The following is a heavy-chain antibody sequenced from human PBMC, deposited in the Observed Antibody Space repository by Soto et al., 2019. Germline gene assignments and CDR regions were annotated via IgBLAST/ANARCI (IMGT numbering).Heavy chain of an antibody. D-gene: IGHD4-17*01. Sequence: PGESLKISCKGSGYSFISHWIGWVRQMPGKGLEWMGIIYPGDSDTRYSPSFQGQVTMSVDKSITTAYLQWNSLKASDTAMYYCACITATRTRSEHNCLDSCHQGPMVTVS. V-gene: IGHV5-51*01. CDR3: ACITATRTRSEHNCLDS. CDR2: IYPGDSDT. J-gene: IGHJ5*01. CDR1: GYSFISHW.